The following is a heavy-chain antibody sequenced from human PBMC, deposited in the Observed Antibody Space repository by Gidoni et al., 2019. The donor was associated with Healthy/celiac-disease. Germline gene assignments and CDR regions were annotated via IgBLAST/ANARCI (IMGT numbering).Heavy chain of an antibody. Sequence: QVQLQQWGAGLLKPSETLSLTCAVYGRSFSGYYWNWIRHPPGKGLEWIGEINHSGSTNYNPSLKSRVTISVDTSKNQFSLKLSSVTAADTAVYYCARGPPIFGVVTPPDYWGQGTLVTVSS. D-gene: IGHD3-3*01. CDR1: GRSFSGYY. CDR3: ARGPPIFGVVTPPDY. J-gene: IGHJ4*02. CDR2: INHSGST. V-gene: IGHV4-34*01.